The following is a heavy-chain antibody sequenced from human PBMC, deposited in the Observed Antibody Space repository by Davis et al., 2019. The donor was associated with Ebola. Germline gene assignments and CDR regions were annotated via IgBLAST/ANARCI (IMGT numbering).Heavy chain of an antibody. CDR3: ARIPSITPYYYYGMDV. D-gene: IGHD3-10*01. CDR2: INAAKGNT. J-gene: IGHJ6*02. Sequence: ASVKVSCKASGYTFTNYGITWLRQAPGQRLEWMGLINAAKGNTKYSQKFQGRVTMTRDKSTSTAYMELSSLRSEDTAVYYCARIPSITPYYYYGMDVWGQGTTVTVSS. V-gene: IGHV1-3*01. CDR1: GYTFTNYG.